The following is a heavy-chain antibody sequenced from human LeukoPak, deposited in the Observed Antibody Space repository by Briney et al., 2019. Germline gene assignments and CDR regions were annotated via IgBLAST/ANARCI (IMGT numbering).Heavy chain of an antibody. Sequence: PGGSLRLSCAASGFTFSSYGMHWVRQAPGKGLEWVAVIWYDGSNKYYADSVKGRFTISRDNSKNTLYLQMNSLRAEDTAVYYCARDFLGIAAPPDYWGQGTLVTVSS. CDR1: GFTFSSYG. D-gene: IGHD6-6*01. CDR3: ARDFLGIAAPPDY. J-gene: IGHJ4*02. CDR2: IWYDGSNK. V-gene: IGHV3-33*01.